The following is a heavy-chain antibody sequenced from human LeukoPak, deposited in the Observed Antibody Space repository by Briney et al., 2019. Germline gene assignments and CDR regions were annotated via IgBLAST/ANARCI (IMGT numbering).Heavy chain of an antibody. V-gene: IGHV5-51*01. J-gene: IGHJ3*01. D-gene: IGHD3-22*01. Sequence: GESLKISCKGSGYSFTSYWIGWVRQMPGKGLEWMGIIYPGDSDTRYSPSFQGQVTISADKSISTAYLQWSSLKASDTAMYYCARRYYYDSSGYPYDAFDVWGPGTRVTVSP. CDR1: GYSFTSYW. CDR2: IYPGDSDT. CDR3: ARRYYYDSSGYPYDAFDV.